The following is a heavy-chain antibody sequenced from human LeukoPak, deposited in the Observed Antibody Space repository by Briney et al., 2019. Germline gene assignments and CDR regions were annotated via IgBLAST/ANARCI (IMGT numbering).Heavy chain of an antibody. CDR2: IYYSGST. CDR1: GGSISSYY. CDR3: ARESEGYFDY. J-gene: IGHJ4*02. Sequence: SESLSLTCTVSGGSISSYYWSWIRQPPGKGLEWIGYIYYSGSTNYNPSLKSRVTISVDTSKNQFSLKLSSVTAADTAVYYCARESEGYFDYWGQGTLVTVSS. V-gene: IGHV4-59*01.